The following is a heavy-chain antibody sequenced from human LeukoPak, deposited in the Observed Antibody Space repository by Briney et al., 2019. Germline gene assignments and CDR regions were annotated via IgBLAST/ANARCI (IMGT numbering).Heavy chain of an antibody. CDR3: VKDRVATNSGFYDY. Sequence: GGSLRPSCAASGFPFSSYSMSWVRQAPGKGLECLSTISGSGGNTYYAESVKARLTISRDNSKNTLYLQMSSLRVEDTAVYYCVKDRVATNSGFYDYWGQGTLVTVSS. J-gene: IGHJ4*02. V-gene: IGHV3-64D*06. CDR2: ISGSGGNT. D-gene: IGHD5-12*01. CDR1: GFPFSSYS.